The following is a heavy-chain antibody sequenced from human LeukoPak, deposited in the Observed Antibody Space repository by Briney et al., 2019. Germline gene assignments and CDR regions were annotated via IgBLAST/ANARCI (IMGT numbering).Heavy chain of an antibody. V-gene: IGHV4-34*01. J-gene: IGHJ6*02. Sequence: SETLSLTCAVYGGSFSGYYWSWIRQPPGKGLEWIGEINHSGSTNYNPSLKSRVTISVDTSKNQFSLKLSSVTAADTAVYYCARGRINSYGYYGHAYYYYGMDVWGPGTTVTVSS. D-gene: IGHD5-18*01. CDR3: ARGRINSYGYYGHAYYYYGMDV. CDR2: INHSGST. CDR1: GGSFSGYY.